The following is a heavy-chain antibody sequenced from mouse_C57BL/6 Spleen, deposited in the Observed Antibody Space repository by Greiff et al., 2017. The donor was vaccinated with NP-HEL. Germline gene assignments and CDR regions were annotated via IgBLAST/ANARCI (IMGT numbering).Heavy chain of an antibody. Sequence: QVQLQQSGAELVRPGSSVKLSCKASGYTFTSYWMDWVKQRPGQGLEWIGNIYPSDSETHYNQKFKDKATLTVDKSSSTAYMQLSSLTSEDSAVYYCAREKDYYGSSYGFAYWGQGTLVTVSA. CDR2: IYPSDSET. D-gene: IGHD1-1*01. V-gene: IGHV1-61*01. CDR3: AREKDYYGSSYGFAY. CDR1: GYTFTSYW. J-gene: IGHJ3*01.